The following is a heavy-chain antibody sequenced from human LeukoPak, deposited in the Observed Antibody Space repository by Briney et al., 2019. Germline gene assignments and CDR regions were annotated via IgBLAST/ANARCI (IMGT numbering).Heavy chain of an antibody. J-gene: IGHJ4*02. CDR1: GGSISSYY. Sequence: SETLSLTCTVSGGSISSYYWSWIRQPPGKGLEWIGYIYYSGSTNYNPSLKSRVTISVDTSKNQFSLNLSSVTAADAAVYYCARPRSSGWTPFDYWGQGTLVTVSS. D-gene: IGHD6-19*01. CDR3: ARPRSSGWTPFDY. V-gene: IGHV4-59*08. CDR2: IYYSGST.